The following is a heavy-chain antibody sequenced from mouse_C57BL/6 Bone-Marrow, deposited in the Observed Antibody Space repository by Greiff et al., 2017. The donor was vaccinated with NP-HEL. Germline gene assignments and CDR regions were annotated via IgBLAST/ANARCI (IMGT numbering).Heavy chain of an antibody. CDR2: IDPETGGT. V-gene: IGHV1-15*01. J-gene: IGHJ3*01. D-gene: IGHD3-3*01. CDR3: TRRPGRFAY. CDR1: GYTFTDYE. Sequence: QVHVKQSGAELVRPGASVTLSCKASGYTFTDYEMHWVKQTPVHGLEWIGAIDPETGGTAYNQKFKGKAILTADKSSSTAYMELRSLTSEDSAVYYCTRRPGRFAYWGQGTLVTVSA.